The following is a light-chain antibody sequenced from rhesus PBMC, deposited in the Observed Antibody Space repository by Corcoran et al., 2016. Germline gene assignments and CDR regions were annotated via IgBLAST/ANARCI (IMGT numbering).Light chain of an antibody. CDR1: ENVNNY. CDR3: QHGYGTPFT. V-gene: IGKV1-74*01. CDR2: MAA. J-gene: IGKJ3*01. Sequence: DIQMTQSPSSLSASVGDRVTITCRASENVNNYLNWYQQKPGKSPKFLISMAATLHSGVPSRFRASGSGTDDTFTIHSLQPEDVATYYCQHGYGTPFTFGPGTTVDI.